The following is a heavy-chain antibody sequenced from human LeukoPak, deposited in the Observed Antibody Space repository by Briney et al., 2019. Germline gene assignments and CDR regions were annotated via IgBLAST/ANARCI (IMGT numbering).Heavy chain of an antibody. Sequence: ASVKVSCKASGYTFTGYHIHWVRQAPGQGIEWMGRINLYSGDTNFAQKFQGRVTMTRDTSITTAYMDLSSLTPDDTAVYFCARDQGSLTRSWYTGYWGQGTQVTVSS. CDR3: ARDQGSLTRSWYTGY. D-gene: IGHD6-13*01. CDR2: INLYSGDT. V-gene: IGHV1-2*06. CDR1: GYTFTGYH. J-gene: IGHJ4*02.